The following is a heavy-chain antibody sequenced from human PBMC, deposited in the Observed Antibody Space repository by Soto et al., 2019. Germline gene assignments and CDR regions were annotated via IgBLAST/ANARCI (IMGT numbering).Heavy chain of an antibody. CDR3: ARDAYGSGRRGGLGYMDD. V-gene: IGHV4-4*02. CDR2: IYHSGST. Sequence: QVQLQESGPGLVKPSGTLSLTCAVSSGSISSSNWWSWVRQPPEKGLEWIGEIYHSGSTNYNPSLKSRVTLSLDQSKNQFSLKMSSATAADTALYYCARDAYGSGRRGGLGYMDDWGKGTTVTVSS. CDR1: SGSISSSNW. D-gene: IGHD3-10*01. J-gene: IGHJ6*03.